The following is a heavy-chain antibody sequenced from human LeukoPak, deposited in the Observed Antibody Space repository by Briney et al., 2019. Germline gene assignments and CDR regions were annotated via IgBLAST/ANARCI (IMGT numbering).Heavy chain of an antibody. CDR1: GFTFRSYD. CDR2: IGTVGDT. V-gene: IGHV3-13*01. Sequence: GGSLRLSCAASGFTFRSYDMHWVRQPTGKGLEWVSAIGTVGDTYYPGSVKGRFTISRENAKNSLYLQMNSLRAEDTAVYYCAELGITMIGGVWGKGTTVTISS. J-gene: IGHJ6*04. CDR3: AELGITMIGGV. D-gene: IGHD3-10*02.